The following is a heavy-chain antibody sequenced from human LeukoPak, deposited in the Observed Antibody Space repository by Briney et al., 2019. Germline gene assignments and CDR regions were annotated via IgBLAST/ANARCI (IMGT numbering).Heavy chain of an antibody. V-gene: IGHV4-59*01. CDR1: GGSISGYY. CDR3: ARGTVFGVATNWFDP. D-gene: IGHD3-3*01. Sequence: SETLSLTCSVSGGSISGYYWSWIRQPPGKGLEWIGDMYYSGSANYNPSLKSRVTISVDTSKNQFSLKLSSVTAADTAVYYCARGTVFGVATNWFDPWGQGTLVTVSS. J-gene: IGHJ5*02. CDR2: MYYSGSA.